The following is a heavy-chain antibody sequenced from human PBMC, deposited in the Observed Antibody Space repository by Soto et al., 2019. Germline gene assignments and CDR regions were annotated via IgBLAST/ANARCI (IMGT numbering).Heavy chain of an antibody. J-gene: IGHJ6*02. CDR1: GGSITSGGYS. V-gene: IGHV4-30-2*06. Sequence: PSETLSLTCTVSGGSITSGGYSWTWIRQSPGKGLEWIGYTYQSGSAYYNPSLKSRVTISVDRSKNQFSLNLTSVTAADTAVYYCARDYYGMDVWGQGTTVTVLL. CDR3: ARDYYGMDV. CDR2: TYQSGSA.